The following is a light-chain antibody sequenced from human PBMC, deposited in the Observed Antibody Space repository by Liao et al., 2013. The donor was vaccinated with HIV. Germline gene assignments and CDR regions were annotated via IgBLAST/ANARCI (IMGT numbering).Light chain of an antibody. J-gene: IGLJ2*01. CDR3: QAWDSSTAVV. V-gene: IGLV3-1*01. Sequence: SYELTQPPSVSVSPGQTASITCSGDKLGDKYACWYQQKPGQSPVLVIYXDSKRPSGIPERFSGSNSGNTATLTISGTQAMDEADYYCQAWDSSTAVVFGGGTKLTVL. CDR2: XDS. CDR1: KLGDKY.